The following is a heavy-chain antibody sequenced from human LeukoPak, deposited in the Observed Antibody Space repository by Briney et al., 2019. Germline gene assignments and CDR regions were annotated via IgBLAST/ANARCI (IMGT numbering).Heavy chain of an antibody. J-gene: IGHJ6*02. CDR1: GFTFSSYA. Sequence: PGGSLRLSCAASGFTFSSYAMSWVRQAPGKGLEWVLAINGSGGSTYYADSVKGRFTISGDNSKNTLYLQMNSLRAEDTAVYYCAKDRASEDVWGQGTTVTVSS. V-gene: IGHV3-23*01. D-gene: IGHD2-21*01. CDR2: INGSGGST. CDR3: AKDRASEDV.